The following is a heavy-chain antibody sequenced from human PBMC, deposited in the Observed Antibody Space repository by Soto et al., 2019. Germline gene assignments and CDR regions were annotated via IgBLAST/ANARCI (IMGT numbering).Heavy chain of an antibody. J-gene: IGHJ4*02. CDR3: ARERVVPAAFDY. Sequence: QVQLQESGPGLVKPSETLSLTCTVSGGSISSYYWSWIRQPPGKGLEWIGYIYYSGSTNYNPSLKSRVTISVDTSKNQFSLKLSSVTAADTAVYYCARERVVPAAFDYWGQGTLVTVSS. V-gene: IGHV4-59*01. CDR2: IYYSGST. D-gene: IGHD2-2*01. CDR1: GGSISSYY.